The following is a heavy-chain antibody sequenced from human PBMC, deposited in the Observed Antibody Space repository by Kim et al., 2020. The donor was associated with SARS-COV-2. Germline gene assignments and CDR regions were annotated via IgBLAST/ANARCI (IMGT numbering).Heavy chain of an antibody. V-gene: IGHV1-46*01. Sequence: ASVKVSCKTSGYGFTSNYLHWVRLAPGQGLEWMGMVYPNDGTTTYAQKFQGRVTMTSDTPTRTGYMELSSPPSEDTAVYYCARDLEGFDYWAQGTLVTVS. J-gene: IGHJ4*02. D-gene: IGHD1-1*01. CDR2: VYPNDGTT. CDR1: GYGFTSNY. CDR3: ARDLEGFDY.